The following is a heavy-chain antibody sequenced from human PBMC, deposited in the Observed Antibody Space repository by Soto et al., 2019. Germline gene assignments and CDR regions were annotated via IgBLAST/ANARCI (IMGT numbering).Heavy chain of an antibody. V-gene: IGHV4-31*03. Sequence: QVQLQESGPGLVKPSQTLSLTCILSGDSINSDGYFWSWIRQHPGKRLEWIGYIYYSGRTSYNPSLKSRVTMSVYPSNNQFSLKLRSVTAADTAVYYCARGMGQGYFDYWGQGTLVTVSS. D-gene: IGHD1-26*01. CDR3: ARGMGQGYFDY. CDR1: GDSINSDGYF. CDR2: IYYSGRT. J-gene: IGHJ4*02.